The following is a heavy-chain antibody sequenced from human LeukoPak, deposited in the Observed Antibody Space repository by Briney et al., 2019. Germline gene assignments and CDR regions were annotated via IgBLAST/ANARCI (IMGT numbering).Heavy chain of an antibody. J-gene: IGHJ5*02. CDR1: GYTFTSYD. CDR3: ARAGSRQLVGRINWFDP. V-gene: IGHV1-8*01. D-gene: IGHD6-13*01. Sequence: ASVKVSCKASGYTFTSYDINWVRQATGQGLEWMGWMNPNSGNTGYAQKFQGRVTMTRNTSISTAYMELSSLRSEDTAVYYCARAGSRQLVGRINWFDPWGQGTLVTVSS. CDR2: MNPNSGNT.